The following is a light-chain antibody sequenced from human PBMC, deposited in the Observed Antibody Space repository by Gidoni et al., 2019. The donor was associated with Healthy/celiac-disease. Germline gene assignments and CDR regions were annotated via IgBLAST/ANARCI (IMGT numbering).Light chain of an antibody. J-gene: IGKJ5*01. Sequence: EIVLTQSPATLSLSPGERATLSCRASQSVSSYLAWYQQKPGQAPRRLIYDASNRATGIPARFSGSGSGTDFTLTISSLEPEDFAVYYCQQRSNWPLTFGQXTRLEIK. CDR1: QSVSSY. CDR3: QQRSNWPLT. V-gene: IGKV3-11*01. CDR2: DAS.